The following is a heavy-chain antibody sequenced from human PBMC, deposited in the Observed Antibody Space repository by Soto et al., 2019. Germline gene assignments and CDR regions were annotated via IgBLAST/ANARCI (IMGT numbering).Heavy chain of an antibody. J-gene: IGHJ4*02. V-gene: IGHV4-34*01. Sequence: SETLSLTCAVYGGSFSGYYWSWIRQPPGKGLEWIGEINHSGSTNYNPSLKSRVTISVDTSKNQFSLKLSSVTAADTAVYYCAGTYYDSSGYIPGNFDYWGQGTLVTSPQ. CDR2: INHSGST. D-gene: IGHD3-22*01. CDR3: AGTYYDSSGYIPGNFDY. CDR1: GGSFSGYY.